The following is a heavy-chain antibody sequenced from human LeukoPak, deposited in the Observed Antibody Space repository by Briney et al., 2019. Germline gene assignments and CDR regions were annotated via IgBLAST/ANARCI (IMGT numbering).Heavy chain of an antibody. D-gene: IGHD6-13*01. V-gene: IGHV4-34*01. CDR3: ATLDGIAAAGVDY. CDR2: INHSGST. CDR1: GGSFSGYY. Sequence: SETLSLTCAGYGGSFSGYYWSWIRQPPGKGLEWIREINHSGSTNYNPSLKSRVTISVDTSKNQFSLKLSSVTAADTAVYYCATLDGIAAAGVDYWGQGTLVTVSS. J-gene: IGHJ4*02.